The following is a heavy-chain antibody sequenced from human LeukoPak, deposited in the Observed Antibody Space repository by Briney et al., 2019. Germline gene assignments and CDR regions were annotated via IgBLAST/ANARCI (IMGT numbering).Heavy chain of an antibody. Sequence: SVKVSCKVSGGTFNAFAISWVRQAPGQGLEWMGRIIPVLGVSNFARTFQGRVTITADKSTNTAHMELSRLESGDTAVYYCTREGVYAPDGSGYHRDAFDIWGQGTVVIVSS. CDR3: TREGVYAPDGSGYHRDAFDI. CDR2: IIPVLGVS. D-gene: IGHD3-22*01. V-gene: IGHV1-69*04. CDR1: GGTFNAFA. J-gene: IGHJ3*02.